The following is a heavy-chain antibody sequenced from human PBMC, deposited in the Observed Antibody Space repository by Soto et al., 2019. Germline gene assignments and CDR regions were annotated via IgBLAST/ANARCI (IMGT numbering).Heavy chain of an antibody. Sequence: PSETLSLTCTVSGGPISSGAFYWSWIRQHPGKGLEWIGYIHYTGSTYYNASLESRVTISVDTPKNQFSLKLSSVTVADMAVYYCASIVVGPSAAFDYWGQGTLVTVSS. V-gene: IGHV4-31*03. CDR2: IHYTGST. D-gene: IGHD2-2*01. CDR1: GGPISSGAFY. J-gene: IGHJ4*02. CDR3: ASIVVGPSAAFDY.